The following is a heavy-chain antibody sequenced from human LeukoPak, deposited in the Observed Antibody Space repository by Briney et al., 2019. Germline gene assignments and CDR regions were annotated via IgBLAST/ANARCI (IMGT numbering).Heavy chain of an antibody. V-gene: IGHV3-33*01. CDR2: IWYDGSNK. J-gene: IGHJ4*02. CDR3: ARGWHRYDY. CDR1: GFTFSSYG. D-gene: IGHD3-9*01. Sequence: GRSLRLSCAASGFTFSSYGMHWVRQAPGRGLEWVAVIWYDGSNKYYADSVKGRFTISRDNSKNTLYLQMNSLRAEDTAVYYCARGWHRYDYWGQGTLVTVSS.